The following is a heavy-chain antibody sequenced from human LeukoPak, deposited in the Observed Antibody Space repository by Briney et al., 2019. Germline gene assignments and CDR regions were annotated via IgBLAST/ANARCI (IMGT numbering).Heavy chain of an antibody. CDR3: ARVYIGARDKDAFDI. Sequence: PGGSLRLSCAVSGFSFNTYSMHWVRQAPGKGLEWVPIIKPDGFNTAYADSVKGRFTVSRDNVKNSLYLQMNSLRAEDTALYHCARVYIGARDKDAFDIWGQGTMVTVSS. D-gene: IGHD6-6*01. CDR2: IKPDGFNT. V-gene: IGHV3-74*01. CDR1: GFSFNTYS. J-gene: IGHJ3*02.